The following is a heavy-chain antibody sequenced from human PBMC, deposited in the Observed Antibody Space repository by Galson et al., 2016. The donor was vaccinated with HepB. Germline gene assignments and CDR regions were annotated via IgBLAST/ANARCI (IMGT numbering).Heavy chain of an antibody. V-gene: IGHV3-48*02. CDR2: ISMSGSPK. J-gene: IGHJ4*02. CDR3: ARLGWKYGDYGGY. CDR1: GFTFSAYA. D-gene: IGHD4-17*01. Sequence: SLRLSCAASGFTFSAYALSWVRQAPGKGLEWISYISMSGSPKYYADSVKGRFSVSRDNGKNSMYLQMNSLRDEDTAVYYCARLGWKYGDYGGYWGQGTLVTVSS.